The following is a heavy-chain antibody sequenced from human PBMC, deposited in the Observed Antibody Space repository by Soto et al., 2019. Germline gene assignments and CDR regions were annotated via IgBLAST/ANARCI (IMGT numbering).Heavy chain of an antibody. Sequence: ASVKVSCKVSGYTLTELSMHWVRQAPGKGLEWMGGIDPDDGNTIYAQKFQGRVTMTENTSIGTAYMELSSLRSEDTAVYYCARGQDCSGGSCYSGAFDIWGQGTMVTVSS. CDR1: GYTLTELS. CDR2: IDPDDGNT. J-gene: IGHJ3*02. CDR3: ARGQDCSGGSCYSGAFDI. V-gene: IGHV1-24*01. D-gene: IGHD2-15*01.